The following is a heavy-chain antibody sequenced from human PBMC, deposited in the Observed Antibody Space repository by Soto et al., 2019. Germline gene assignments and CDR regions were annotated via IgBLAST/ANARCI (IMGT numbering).Heavy chain of an antibody. CDR2: IYYRGST. CDR1: GGSISSSSYY. CDR3: ASPGSLEDY. V-gene: IGHV4-39*01. J-gene: IGHJ4*02. Sequence: QLQLQESGPGLVKPSATLSLTCTVYGGSISSSSYYWGWIRQPPGKGLEWIGSIYYRGSTYYTPSLKSRVTISVDTSKNQFALKLSSVTAADTAVYYCASPGSLEDYWGQGTLVTVSS. D-gene: IGHD1-26*01.